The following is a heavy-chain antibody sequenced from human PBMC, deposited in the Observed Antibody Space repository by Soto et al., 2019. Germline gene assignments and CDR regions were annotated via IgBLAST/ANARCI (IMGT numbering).Heavy chain of an antibody. Sequence: RSVTCTVSGGSIISGDYYWSWIRQPPGKGLEWIGYIYYSGSTYYNPSLKSRVTISVDTSKNQFSLKLSSVTAADTAVYYCARVPTIADSPSQFAYWGQGTGVTVSS. CDR1: GGSIISGDYY. V-gene: IGHV4-30-4*01. D-gene: IGHD6-6*01. CDR2: IYYSGST. J-gene: IGHJ4*02. CDR3: ARVPTIADSPSQFAY.